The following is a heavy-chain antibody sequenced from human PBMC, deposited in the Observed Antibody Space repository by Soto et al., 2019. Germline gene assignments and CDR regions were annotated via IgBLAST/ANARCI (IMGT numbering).Heavy chain of an antibody. CDR3: ARGNWNYCDF. CDR2: ISGSGITI. D-gene: IGHD1-7*01. V-gene: IGHV3-48*03. J-gene: IGHJ4*02. CDR1: GFTFSTYG. Sequence: PGGSLRLSCAASGFTFSTYGMNWVRQAPGKGLEWLSYISGSGITIFYADSVKGRFTISRDNAKNSLFLQMNSLRAEDTAVYFCARGNWNYCDFWGQGTLVTVSS.